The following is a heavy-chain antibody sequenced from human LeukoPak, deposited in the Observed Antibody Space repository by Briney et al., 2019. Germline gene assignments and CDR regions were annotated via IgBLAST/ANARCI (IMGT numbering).Heavy chain of an antibody. Sequence: SVEVSCKASGFTFTSSAMQWVRQARGQRLEWIGWIVVGSGNTNYAQKFQERVTITRDMSTSTAYMELSSLRSEDTAVYYCAAGTTVTNFVNYWGQGTLVTVSS. J-gene: IGHJ4*02. CDR1: GFTFTSSA. CDR3: AAGTTVTNFVNY. V-gene: IGHV1-58*02. D-gene: IGHD4-17*01. CDR2: IVVGSGNT.